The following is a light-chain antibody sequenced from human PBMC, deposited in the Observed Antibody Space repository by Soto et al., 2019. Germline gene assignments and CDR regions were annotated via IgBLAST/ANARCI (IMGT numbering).Light chain of an antibody. CDR3: GADHGSGINFVVV. Sequence: QSVLTQPPSASASLGASVTLTCTLSSGYSNYKVDWYQQRPGKGPRFVMRVGTGGIVGSKGDGIPDRFSVSGSGLNRYLTIKNIQEEDESDYHCGADHGSGINFVVVFGGGTKVTVL. J-gene: IGLJ2*01. CDR2: VGTGGIVG. V-gene: IGLV9-49*01. CDR1: SGYSNYK.